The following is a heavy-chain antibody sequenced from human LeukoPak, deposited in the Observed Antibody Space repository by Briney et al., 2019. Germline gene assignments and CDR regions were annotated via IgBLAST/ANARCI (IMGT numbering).Heavy chain of an antibody. J-gene: IGHJ6*02. D-gene: IGHD1-26*01. CDR2: INHSGST. V-gene: IGHV4-34*01. CDR1: GGSFSGYY. Sequence: PSETLSLTCAVYGGSFSGYYWSWIRQPPGKGLEWIGEINHSGSTNCKPSLTSRVTISVDTSKNQFSLKLSSVTAADTAVYYCARIGSGTYYRPVYGMDVWGQGTTVTVSS. CDR3: ARIGSGTYYRPVYGMDV.